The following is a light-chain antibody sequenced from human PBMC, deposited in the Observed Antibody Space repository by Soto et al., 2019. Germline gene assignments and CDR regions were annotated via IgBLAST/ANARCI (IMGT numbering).Light chain of an antibody. CDR1: KSISSS. CDR2: KAS. V-gene: IGKV1-5*03. Sequence: DIKMTQSPSTLSASVGDRVTITCRASKSISSSLAWYQQKPGKAPKLLIYKASSLESGVPSRFSGSGSGTEFTLTISSLHPDDFATYYCQQYNSYSKTFGQGTKVEI. J-gene: IGKJ1*01. CDR3: QQYNSYSKT.